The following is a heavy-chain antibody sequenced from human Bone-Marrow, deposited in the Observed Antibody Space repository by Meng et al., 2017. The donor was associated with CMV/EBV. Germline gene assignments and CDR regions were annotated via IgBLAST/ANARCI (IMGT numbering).Heavy chain of an antibody. Sequence: GESLKISCAASGFTFSSYWMSWVRQAPGKGLEWVANIKQDGSEKYYVDSVKGRFTISGDNAKNSLYLQMNSLRAEDTAVYYCARVDYDFWSGSYYYYGMDVWGQGTTVTVSS. CDR3: ARVDYDFWSGSYYYYGMDV. CDR2: IKQDGSEK. J-gene: IGHJ6*02. CDR1: GFTFSSYW. D-gene: IGHD3-3*01. V-gene: IGHV3-7*01.